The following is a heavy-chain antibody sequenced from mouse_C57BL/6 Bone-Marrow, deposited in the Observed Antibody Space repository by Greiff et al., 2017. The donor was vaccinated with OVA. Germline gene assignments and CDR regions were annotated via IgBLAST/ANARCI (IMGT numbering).Heavy chain of an antibody. CDR1: GFTFSDFY. CDR2: SRNKANDYTT. J-gene: IGHJ4*01. CDR3: ASLYDYPYYYAMDY. D-gene: IGHD2-4*01. V-gene: IGHV7-1*01. Sequence: EVMLVESGGGLVQSGRSLRLSCATSGFTFSDFYMEWVRQAPGKGLEWIAASRNKANDYTTEYSASVKGRFIVSRDTSQSILYLQMNALRAEDTAIYYGASLYDYPYYYAMDYWGQGTSVTVSS.